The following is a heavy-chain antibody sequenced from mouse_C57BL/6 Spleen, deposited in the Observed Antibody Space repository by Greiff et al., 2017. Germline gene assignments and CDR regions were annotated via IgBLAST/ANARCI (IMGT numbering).Heavy chain of an antibody. CDR2: IYPGNSDT. J-gene: IGHJ1*03. V-gene: IGHV1-5*01. CDR3: TRNYYGSSPRYFDV. CDR1: GYTFTSYW. Sequence: VQLQQSGTVLARPGASVKMSCKTSGYTFTSYWMHWVKQRPGQGLEWIGAIYPGNSDTSYNQKFKGKAKLTAVTSASTAYMELSSLTNEDSAVYYCTRNYYGSSPRYFDVWGTGTTVTVSS. D-gene: IGHD1-1*01.